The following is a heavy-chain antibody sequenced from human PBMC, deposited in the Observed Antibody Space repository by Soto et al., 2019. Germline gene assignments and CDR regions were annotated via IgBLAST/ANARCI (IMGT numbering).Heavy chain of an antibody. J-gene: IGHJ4*02. CDR3: AKDISQWQGGFFDY. Sequence: EVQLVESGGGLVQPGRSLRLYCAASGFTFDDYAMHWVRQAPGKGLEWVSGISWNSGSIGYADSVKGRFTISRDNAKNSLYLQMNSLRAEDTALYYCAKDISQWQGGFFDYLGQGTLVTVSS. CDR2: ISWNSGSI. D-gene: IGHD6-19*01. CDR1: GFTFDDYA. V-gene: IGHV3-9*01.